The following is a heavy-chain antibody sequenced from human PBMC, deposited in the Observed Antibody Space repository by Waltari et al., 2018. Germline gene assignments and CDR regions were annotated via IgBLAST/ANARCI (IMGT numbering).Heavy chain of an antibody. Sequence: QVQLVQSGAEVKKPGSSVKVSCKASGGPFSRYAIRWVRLPPAHGLGWKGRMIPIFGTANNAQRFQGRVTITADKSTSTAYMELSSLRSEDTAVYYCARDRHDIVVVVAATPYWFDPWGQGTLVTVSS. CDR2: MIPIFGTA. J-gene: IGHJ5*02. V-gene: IGHV1-69*08. D-gene: IGHD2-15*01. CDR3: ARDRHDIVVVVAATPYWFDP. CDR1: GGPFSRYA.